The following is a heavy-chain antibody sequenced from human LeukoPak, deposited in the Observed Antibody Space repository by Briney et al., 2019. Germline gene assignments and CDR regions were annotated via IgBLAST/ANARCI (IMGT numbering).Heavy chain of an antibody. CDR2: ISSSSSVV. V-gene: IGHV3-48*02. J-gene: IGHJ3*02. CDR1: GFTSSSYA. D-gene: IGHD1-26*01. Sequence: GGSLRLSCAASGFTSSSYALNWVRQAPGKGLEWLSHISSSSSVVFYADSVKGRFTISRHYAKNSVYLQLNSLRDEDTAVYYCARDQYSRSLGAFDIWGQGTLVIVSS. CDR3: ARDQYSRSLGAFDI.